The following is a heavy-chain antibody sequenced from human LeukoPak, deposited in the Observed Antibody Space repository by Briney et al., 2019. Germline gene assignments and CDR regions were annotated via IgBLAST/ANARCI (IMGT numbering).Heavy chain of an antibody. CDR3: ARDRFVRYCSGGSCYSGSFDY. CDR2: ISYDGSNK. Sequence: PGRSLRLSCAASGFTFSSYAMHWVRQAPGKGLEWVAVISYDGSNKYYADSVKGRFTISRDNSKNTLYLQMNSLRAEDTAMYYCARDRFVRYCSGGSCYSGSFDYWGQGTLVTVSS. J-gene: IGHJ4*02. V-gene: IGHV3-30*04. CDR1: GFTFSSYA. D-gene: IGHD2-15*01.